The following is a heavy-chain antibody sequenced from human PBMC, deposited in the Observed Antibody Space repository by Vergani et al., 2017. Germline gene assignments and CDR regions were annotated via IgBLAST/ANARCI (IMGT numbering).Heavy chain of an antibody. V-gene: IGHV3-48*04. CDR1: GFTFSSYS. Sequence: EVQLVESGGGLVQPGGSLRLSCAASGFTFSSYSMNWVRQAPGKGLEWVSYMSSSSSTIYYADSVKGRFTISRDNAKNSLYLQMNSLRAEDTAVYYCAREQPLRFLEWLLYPGGFDYWGQGTLVTVSS. J-gene: IGHJ4*02. D-gene: IGHD3-3*01. CDR3: AREQPLRFLEWLLYPGGFDY. CDR2: MSSSSSTI.